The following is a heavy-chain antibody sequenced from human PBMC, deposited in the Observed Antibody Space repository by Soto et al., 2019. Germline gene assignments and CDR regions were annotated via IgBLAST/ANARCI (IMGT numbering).Heavy chain of an antibody. CDR3: ARGTPYYDFWSGYIFYFDY. V-gene: IGHV1-18*01. Sequence: QVQLVQSGAEVKKAGASVKVSCKASGYTFTSYGISWVRQAPGQGLEWMGWISAYNGNTNYAQKLQGRVTMTTDTSTSTAYMELRSLRSDDTAVYYCARGTPYYDFWSGYIFYFDYWGQGTLVTVSS. D-gene: IGHD3-3*01. CDR2: ISAYNGNT. J-gene: IGHJ4*02. CDR1: GYTFTSYG.